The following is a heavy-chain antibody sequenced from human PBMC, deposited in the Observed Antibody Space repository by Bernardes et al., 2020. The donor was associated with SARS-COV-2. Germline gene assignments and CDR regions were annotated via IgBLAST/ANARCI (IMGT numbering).Heavy chain of an antibody. CDR2: ISGSGGST. CDR3: AKDPPHGRGYCSGGSCPDAFDI. J-gene: IGHJ3*02. CDR1: GFTFSSYA. Sequence: GSLRLSCAASGFTFSSYAMSWVRQAPGKGLEWVSAISGSGGSTYYADSVKGRFTISRDNSKNTLYLQMNSLRAEDTAVYYCAKDPPHGRGYCSGGSCPDAFDIWGQGTMVTVSS. V-gene: IGHV3-23*01. D-gene: IGHD2-15*01.